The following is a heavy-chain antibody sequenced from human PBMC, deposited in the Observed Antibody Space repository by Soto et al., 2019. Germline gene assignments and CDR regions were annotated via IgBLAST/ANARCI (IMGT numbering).Heavy chain of an antibody. CDR2: IDPSGGST. D-gene: IGHD3-10*01. CDR1: GYTFTSYY. V-gene: IGHV1-46*01. CDR3: ARDLGDYYGSGSYYPLDYYYYYGMDV. Sequence: ASVKVSCKASGYTFTSYYMHWVRQAPGQGLEWMGIIDPSGGSTSYAQKFQGRVTTTRDTSTSTVYMELSSLRSEDTAVYYCARDLGDYYGSGSYYPLDYYYYYGMDVWGQGTTVTVSS. J-gene: IGHJ6*02.